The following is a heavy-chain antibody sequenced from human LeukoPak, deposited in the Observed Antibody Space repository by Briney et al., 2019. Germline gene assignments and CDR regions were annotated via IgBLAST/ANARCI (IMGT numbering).Heavy chain of an antibody. J-gene: IGHJ3*02. V-gene: IGHV4-59*01. CDR2: IYYSGST. CDR3: ARATGVGDAFDI. D-gene: IGHD1-14*01. Sequence: SETLSLTCAVYGGSFSGYYWSWIRQPPGKGLEWIGYIYYSGSTNYNPSLKRRVTISVDTSKNQFSLKLSSVTAADTAVYYCARATGVGDAFDIWGQGTMVTVSS. CDR1: GGSFSGYY.